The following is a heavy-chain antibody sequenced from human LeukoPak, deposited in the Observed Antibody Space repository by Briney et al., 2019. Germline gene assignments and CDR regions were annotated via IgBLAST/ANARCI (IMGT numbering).Heavy chain of an antibody. D-gene: IGHD2-15*01. V-gene: IGHV3-30*02. CDR1: GFTFSSYG. CDR2: IRYDGSNK. J-gene: IGHJ6*03. CDR3: AKNGDRGAYCSGGSCYPYYYYYMDV. Sequence: GGSLRLSCAASGFTFSSYGMHWVRQAPGKGLEWVAFIRYDGSNKYYADSVKGRFTISRDNAKNSLYLQMNSLRAEDTAVYYCAKNGDRGAYCSGGSCYPYYYYYMDVWGKGTTVTISS.